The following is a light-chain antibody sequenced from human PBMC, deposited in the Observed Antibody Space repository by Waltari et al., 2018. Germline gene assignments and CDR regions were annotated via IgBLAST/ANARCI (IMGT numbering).Light chain of an antibody. V-gene: IGLV1-47*01. CDR1: SSNIGSYY. CDR3: AAWDDSLSGVL. Sequence: QSVLTQPPSASGTPGQRVTISCSGSSSNIGSYYVNWYQQLPRTAPQLLIYKNNQRPSGVPDRFSGSKSGTSASLAISGLRSEDEADYYCAAWDDSLSGVLFGGGTKLTVL. CDR2: KNN. J-gene: IGLJ2*01.